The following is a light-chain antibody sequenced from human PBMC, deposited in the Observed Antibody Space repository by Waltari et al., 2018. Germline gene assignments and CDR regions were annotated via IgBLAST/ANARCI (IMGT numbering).Light chain of an antibody. J-gene: IGLJ3*02. CDR2: DNN. V-gene: IGLV1-51*01. CDR1: SSNLTNDY. Sequence: QSVLTQPPTASASQGQKVTITCSGGSSNLTNDYVTWYQQLPGTPPKLLMYDNNKRPLGIPDRFSGSKSGTSAPLGITGLQTGDEADYYCGTWDSSLSAWVFGGGTKLTVL. CDR3: GTWDSSLSAWV.